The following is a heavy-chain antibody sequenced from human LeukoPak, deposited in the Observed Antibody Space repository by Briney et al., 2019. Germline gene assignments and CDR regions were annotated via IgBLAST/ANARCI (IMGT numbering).Heavy chain of an antibody. V-gene: IGHV3-7*02. J-gene: IGHJ4*02. CDR1: GFTFGNYW. CDR3: ARTIRGY. D-gene: IGHD3-10*01. CDR2: IKEDGSEK. Sequence: GGSLRLSCPASGFTFGNYWMSWVRQAPGKGLEWVANIKEDGSEKYYVDSVKGRFTISRDNAKNSLYLQMNSLRAEDTAVYYCARTIRGYWGQGTLVTVSS.